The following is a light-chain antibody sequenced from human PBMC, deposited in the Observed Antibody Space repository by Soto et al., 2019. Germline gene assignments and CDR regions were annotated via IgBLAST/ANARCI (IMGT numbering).Light chain of an antibody. J-gene: IGKJ2*01. CDR2: TES. CDR3: QQSYSIPYT. CDR1: QSMSNY. Sequence: DIQMTQSPSSLSASVGDRVTITCRASQSMSNYLNWYQQKPGKAPKLLIYTESNLQSGVPARFSGSGSGTDFTLTIRSLQPEDFATYYCQQSYSIPYTFGQGTKLGIK. V-gene: IGKV1-39*01.